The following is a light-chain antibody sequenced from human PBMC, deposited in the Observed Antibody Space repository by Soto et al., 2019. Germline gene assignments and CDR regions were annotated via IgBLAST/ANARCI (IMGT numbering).Light chain of an antibody. CDR1: GSEVGSFDL. Sequence: QSALTQPASVSGSPEQSITISCIGPGSEVGSFDLVSWYQQHPGKAPKLIIFEGSKRPSGVSHRFSASKSGNRASLTISGLQAEDEADYFCSSYAGSRTWVFGGGTKVTVL. V-gene: IGLV2-23*01. J-gene: IGLJ3*02. CDR3: SSYAGSRTWV. CDR2: EGS.